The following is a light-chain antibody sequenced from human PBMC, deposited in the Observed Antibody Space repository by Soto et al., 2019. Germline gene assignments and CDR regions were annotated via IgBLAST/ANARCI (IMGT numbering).Light chain of an antibody. CDR2: GNS. CDR1: SSNIGAGYD. CDR3: QSYDSSLSGYVV. J-gene: IGLJ2*01. Sequence: QSVLTQPPSVSGAPGQRVTISCTGSSSNIGAGYDVHWYQQLPGTAPKLLIYGNSNRPSVVPDRFSGSKSGTSASLAITGLHAEEAADYYGQSYDSSLSGYVVFGGGTKLTVL. V-gene: IGLV1-40*01.